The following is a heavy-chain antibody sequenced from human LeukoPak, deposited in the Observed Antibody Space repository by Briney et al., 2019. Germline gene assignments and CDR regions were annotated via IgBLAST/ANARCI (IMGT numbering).Heavy chain of an antibody. CDR3: ARGTYDPLGERRFDP. CDR2: IAYDGTNK. J-gene: IGHJ5*02. Sequence: PGGSLRLSCVASGFNFSSYTMHWVRQTPGKGLEWVTIIAYDGTNKYYADSVEGRFTISRDNSKNSLYLQMNSLRAEDTAVYYCARGTYDPLGERRFDPWGQGTLVSVSS. CDR1: GFNFSSYT. D-gene: IGHD5-12*01. V-gene: IGHV3-30-3*01.